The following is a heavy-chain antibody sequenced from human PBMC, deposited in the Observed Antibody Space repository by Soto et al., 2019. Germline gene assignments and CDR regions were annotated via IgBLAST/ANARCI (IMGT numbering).Heavy chain of an antibody. CDR3: ARLYYYDSSGYLYWYFDL. Sequence: QVTLKESGPVLVKPTETLTLTCTVSGFSLSNARMGVSWIRQPPGKALEWLAHIFSNDEKSYSTSLKSRLTIYKDTAKSQVVLTMTTMYPVDTAAYYCARLYYYDSSGYLYWYFDLWGRGTLVTVSS. D-gene: IGHD3-22*01. J-gene: IGHJ2*01. CDR2: IFSNDEK. V-gene: IGHV2-26*01. CDR1: GFSLSNARMG.